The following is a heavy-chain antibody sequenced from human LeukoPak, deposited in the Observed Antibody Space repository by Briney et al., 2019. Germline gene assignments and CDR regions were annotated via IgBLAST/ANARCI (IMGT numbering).Heavy chain of an antibody. V-gene: IGHV1-8*01. CDR2: MNPNSGNT. CDR1: GYTFTSYD. CDR3: ARGQMAGIAARRDFDY. Sequence: ASVKVSCKASGYTFTSYDINWVRQATGPGLEWMGWMNPNSGNTGYAQNFQVRVTMTRNASISTAYMDLSSLRSDDTAVYYCARGQMAGIAARRDFDYWGQGTLVTVSS. J-gene: IGHJ4*02. D-gene: IGHD6-25*01.